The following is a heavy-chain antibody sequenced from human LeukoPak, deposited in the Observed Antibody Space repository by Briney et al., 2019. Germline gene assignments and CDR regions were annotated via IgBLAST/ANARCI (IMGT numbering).Heavy chain of an antibody. J-gene: IGHJ3*02. CDR2: INHSGST. Sequence: SETLSLTCAVYGGSFSGYYWSWIRQPPGKGLEWIGEINHSGSTNYNPSLKSRVTISVDTSKNQFSLKLSSVTAAGTAVYYCARVQRRLDDRYCSSTSCYRVYAFDIWGQGTMVTVSS. CDR1: GGSFSGYY. D-gene: IGHD2-2*02. CDR3: ARVQRRLDDRYCSSTSCYRVYAFDI. V-gene: IGHV4-34*01.